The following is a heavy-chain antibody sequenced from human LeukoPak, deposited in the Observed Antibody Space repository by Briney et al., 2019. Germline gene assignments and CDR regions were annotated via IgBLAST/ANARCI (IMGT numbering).Heavy chain of an antibody. Sequence: SETLSLTCTVSGGSISSSSYYWGWIRQPPGKGLEWIGSIYYSGSTYYNPSLKSRVTISVDTSKNQFSLKLSSVTAADTAMYYCARRNWNDVNWFDPWGQGTLVTVSS. CDR2: IYYSGST. V-gene: IGHV4-39*01. J-gene: IGHJ5*02. CDR3: ARRNWNDVNWFDP. CDR1: GGSISSSSYY. D-gene: IGHD1-1*01.